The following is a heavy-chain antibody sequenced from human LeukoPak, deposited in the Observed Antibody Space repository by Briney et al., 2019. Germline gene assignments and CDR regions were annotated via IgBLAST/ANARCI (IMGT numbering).Heavy chain of an antibody. V-gene: IGHV1-69*01. Sequence: WIRQSPSRGLEWLGGITPVLGTSNYAQRFQGRVTIIADESTSTAYMELSSLRSEDTAVYYCARGLVTKFVTWGQGTMVTVSS. CDR2: ITPVLGTS. J-gene: IGHJ3*02. CDR3: ARGLVTKFVT. D-gene: IGHD3-9*01.